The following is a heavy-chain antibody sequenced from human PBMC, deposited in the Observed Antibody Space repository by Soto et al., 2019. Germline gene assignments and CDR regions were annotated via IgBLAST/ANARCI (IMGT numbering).Heavy chain of an antibody. J-gene: IGHJ6*02. CDR1: GGSISSGGYY. Sequence: SETLSLTCTVSGGSISSGGYYWSWIRQHPGKGLEWIGYIYYSGSTYYNPSLKSRVTISVDTSKNQFSLKLSSVTAADTAVYYCARGYYDLWSATPGGMDVWGQATTVTVFS. V-gene: IGHV4-31*03. CDR2: IYYSGST. CDR3: ARGYYDLWSATPGGMDV. D-gene: IGHD3-3*01.